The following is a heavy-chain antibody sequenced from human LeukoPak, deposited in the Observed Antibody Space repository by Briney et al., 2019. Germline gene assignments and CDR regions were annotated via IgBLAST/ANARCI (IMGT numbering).Heavy chain of an antibody. CDR2: IYTSWST. D-gene: IGHD3-22*01. CDR1: GGSISSYY. J-gene: IGHJ3*02. CDR3: AREPPWVVVVGGVFDI. Sequence: SETVSLTCTVSGGSISSYYWSWIRQPAGKGLEWIGRIYTSWSTNYNPSLKSRVTISVDKSKNQFSLKLSSVTAADTAVYDCAREPPWVVVVGGVFDIWGQGRMATVSS. V-gene: IGHV4-4*07.